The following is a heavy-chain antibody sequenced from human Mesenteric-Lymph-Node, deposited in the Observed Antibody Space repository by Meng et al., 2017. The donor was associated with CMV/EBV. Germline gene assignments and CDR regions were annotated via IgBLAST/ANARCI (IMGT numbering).Heavy chain of an antibody. CDR1: GFTFSSYA. J-gene: IGHJ6*02. CDR3: AKASLGIVVVPAAINGYYYYGMDV. V-gene: IGHV3-30*02. Sequence: GESLKISCAASGFTFSSYAMHWVRQAPGKGLEWVAFIRFAGSNQYYAFSVKGRFTFSRDNFRRTLSLQMDSLRPEDTAVYYCAKASLGIVVVPAAINGYYYYGMDVWGQGTTVTVSS. CDR2: IRFAGSNQ. D-gene: IGHD2-2*02.